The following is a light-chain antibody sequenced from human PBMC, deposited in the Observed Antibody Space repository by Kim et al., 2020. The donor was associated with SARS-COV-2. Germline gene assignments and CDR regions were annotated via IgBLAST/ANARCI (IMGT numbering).Light chain of an antibody. Sequence: ASVKLTCTLSIGHSSNAIAWHQQQPEKGPRFLMKVNGDGSHRKGDGIPDRFSGSSSGAERYLTISSLQFEDEADYYCQTWVTGTRVFGGGTQLTVL. CDR3: QTWVTGTRV. V-gene: IGLV4-69*01. CDR1: IGHSSNA. CDR2: VNGDGSH. J-gene: IGLJ3*02.